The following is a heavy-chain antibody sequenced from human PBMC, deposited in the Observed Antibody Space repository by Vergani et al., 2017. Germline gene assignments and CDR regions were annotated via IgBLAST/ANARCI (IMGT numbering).Heavy chain of an antibody. CDR1: GYTFTSYY. V-gene: IGHV1-46*03. CDR2: INPSGGST. J-gene: IGHJ4*02. Sequence: QVQLVQSGAEVKKPGASVKVSCKASGYTFTSYYMHWVRQAPGQGLVWMGIINPSGGSTSYAQKFQGGVTMTRDTSTSTVYMELSSLRSEDSAVSYCTRVWYYDSIADRACWVEGTLVTVSS. D-gene: IGHD3-22*01. CDR3: TRVWYYDSIADRAC.